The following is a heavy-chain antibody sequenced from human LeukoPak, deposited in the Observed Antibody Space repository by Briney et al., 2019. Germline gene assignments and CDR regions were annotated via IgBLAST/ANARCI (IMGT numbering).Heavy chain of an antibody. Sequence: GASVKVSCKASGYTFTGYYMHWVRQAPGQGLEWMGWINPNSGGTNYAQKFQGRVTMTRDTSISTAYMELSRLRSDDTAVYYCARAPYPIAAAGTGVSEFDYWGQGTLVTVSS. V-gene: IGHV1-2*02. CDR1: GYTFTGYY. D-gene: IGHD6-13*01. J-gene: IGHJ4*02. CDR2: INPNSGGT. CDR3: ARAPYPIAAAGTGVSEFDY.